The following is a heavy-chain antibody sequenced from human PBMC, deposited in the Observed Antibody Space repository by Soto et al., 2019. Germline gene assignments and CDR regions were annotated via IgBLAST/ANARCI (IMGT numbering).Heavy chain of an antibody. Sequence: SETLSLTCAVSGGSISGINWWYWVRQPPGKGLEWIGEIYHSGSTNYNPSLKSRVTISVDKSKNQFSLKLSSVTAADTAVYYCARDKITGLFDYWGQGTLVTVSS. CDR2: IYHSGST. D-gene: IGHD2-8*02. CDR1: GGSISGINW. CDR3: ARDKITGLFDY. J-gene: IGHJ4*02. V-gene: IGHV4-4*02.